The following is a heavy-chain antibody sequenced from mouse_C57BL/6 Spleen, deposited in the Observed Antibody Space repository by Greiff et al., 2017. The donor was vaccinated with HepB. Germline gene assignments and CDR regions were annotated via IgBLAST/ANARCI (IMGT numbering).Heavy chain of an antibody. V-gene: IGHV1-82*01. CDR2: IYPGDGDT. CDR1: GYAFSSSW. CDR3: ARPDSSGYDY. Sequence: QVQLKESGPELVKPGASVKISCKASGYAFSSSWMNWVKQRPGKGLEWIGRIYPGDGDTNYNGKFKGKATLTADKSSSTAYMQLSSLTSEDSAVYFCARPDSSGYDYWGQGTTLTVSS. J-gene: IGHJ2*01. D-gene: IGHD3-2*02.